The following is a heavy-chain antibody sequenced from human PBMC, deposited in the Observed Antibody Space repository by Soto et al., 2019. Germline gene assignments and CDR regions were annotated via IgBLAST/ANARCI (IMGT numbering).Heavy chain of an antibody. Sequence: EVQLVESGGGLVQPGGSLKLSCAVPGFTFSGSAMHWVRQASGKGLEWVGRIRSKSNSYATAYAASVKGRFTISRDDSKSPAYLQMNSLKAEDPAVYYCTRGYGDYVRDYWGQGTLVTVSS. CDR1: GFTFSGSA. V-gene: IGHV3-73*01. D-gene: IGHD4-17*01. J-gene: IGHJ4*02. CDR2: IRSKSNSYAT. CDR3: TRGYGDYVRDY.